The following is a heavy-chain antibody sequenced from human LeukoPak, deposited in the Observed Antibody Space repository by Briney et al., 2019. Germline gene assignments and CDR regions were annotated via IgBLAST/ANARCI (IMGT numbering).Heavy chain of an antibody. D-gene: IGHD2-15*01. J-gene: IGHJ4*02. V-gene: IGHV3-53*01. CDR1: GFTVSSSY. CDR3: AREVVSTPSYFDS. Sequence: PGGSLRLSCAASGFTVSSSYMYWVRQAPGKGLEWVSFFYRGDSTYYAESVRGRFTISRDNSKNTLYLLMNSLIPEDTAVYYCAREVVSTPSYFDSWGQETLVNVSS. CDR2: FYRGDST.